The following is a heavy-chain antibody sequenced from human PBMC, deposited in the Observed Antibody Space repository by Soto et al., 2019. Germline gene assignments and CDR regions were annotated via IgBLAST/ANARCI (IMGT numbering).Heavy chain of an antibody. CDR2: ISSSSSYT. D-gene: IGHD1-1*01. CDR1: GFTWSDYY. J-gene: IGHJ4*02. V-gene: IGHV3-11*06. Sequence: PGGSLRLSCDGSGFTWSDYYISWIRQAPGKGMEWVSYISSSSSYTNYADSVKGRFTISRDNAKNSLYLQMNSLRAEDTAVYYCARHEVKGNWNSLSYFDYWGQGTLVTVSS. CDR3: ARHEVKGNWNSLSYFDY.